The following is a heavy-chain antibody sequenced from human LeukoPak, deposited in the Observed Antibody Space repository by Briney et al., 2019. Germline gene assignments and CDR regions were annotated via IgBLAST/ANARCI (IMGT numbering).Heavy chain of an antibody. D-gene: IGHD2-21*02. Sequence: GGSLRLSCTASGFTFSTYSMNWVRQAPGRGLEWVSYISGSSSSSDGGAKQYADSVKGRFTISRDNDKNPLYLQMNSLRAEDTAVYYCARVGTSSGDWVRFDYWGQGTLATVSS. V-gene: IGHV3-48*01. CDR2: ISGSSSSSDGGAK. CDR3: ARVGTSSGDWVRFDY. J-gene: IGHJ4*02. CDR1: GFTFSTYS.